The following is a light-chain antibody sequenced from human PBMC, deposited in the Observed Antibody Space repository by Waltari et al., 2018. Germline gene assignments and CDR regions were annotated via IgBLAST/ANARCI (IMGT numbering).Light chain of an antibody. CDR3: QKYGSLPAT. CDR2: DGS. Sequence: EIVLTQSPGTLSFSPGERATLSCRARQSVSRYLAWYQQKPGQAPRLLIYDGSSRATGIPDRFSGSGSGTDFSLTISRLEPEDFAVYYCQKYGSLPATFGQGTKVEIK. J-gene: IGKJ1*01. CDR1: QSVSRY. V-gene: IGKV3-20*01.